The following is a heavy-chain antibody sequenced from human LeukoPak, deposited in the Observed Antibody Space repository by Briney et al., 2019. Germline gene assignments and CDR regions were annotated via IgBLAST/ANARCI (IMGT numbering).Heavy chain of an antibody. J-gene: IGHJ4*02. CDR1: GGSISSSSYY. CDR2: IYYSGST. CDR3: ARDSDYYGSGRTFDY. Sequence: KPSETLSLTCTVSGGSISSSSYYWGWIRQPPGKGLEWIGSIYYSGSTYYNPSLKSRVTVSVDTSKNQFSLKLSSVTAADTAVYYCARDSDYYGSGRTFDYWGQGTLVTVSS. D-gene: IGHD3-10*01. V-gene: IGHV4-39*07.